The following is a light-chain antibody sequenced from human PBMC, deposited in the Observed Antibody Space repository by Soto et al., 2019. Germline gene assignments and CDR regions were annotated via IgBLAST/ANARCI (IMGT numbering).Light chain of an antibody. CDR1: QSIDTW. Sequence: DIQMTQSPSTLSASVGDRVTITCRASQSIDTWLAWYQQKPGKAPRLLNYTASSLESGVPSRFSGSGSGTEFTLTISSLQPDDFATYYCQQHESYPRTFGQGTKVEIK. CDR3: QQHESYPRT. V-gene: IGKV1-5*03. CDR2: TAS. J-gene: IGKJ1*01.